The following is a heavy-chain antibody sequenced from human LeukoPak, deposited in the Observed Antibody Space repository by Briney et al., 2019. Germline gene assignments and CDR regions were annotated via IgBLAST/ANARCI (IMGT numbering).Heavy chain of an antibody. CDR2: IYPGDSDT. V-gene: IGHV5-51*01. CDR3: ARHGVSSVTIDY. Sequence: GESLKISCKGSGYSFNTYWIGWVRQMPGKGLEWMGIIYPGDSDTKYSPSFQGQVTISADRSISTAYLQWSSLKASDTAMYYCARHGVSSVTIDYWGQGTLVTVSS. J-gene: IGHJ4*02. CDR1: GYSFNTYW. D-gene: IGHD4-17*01.